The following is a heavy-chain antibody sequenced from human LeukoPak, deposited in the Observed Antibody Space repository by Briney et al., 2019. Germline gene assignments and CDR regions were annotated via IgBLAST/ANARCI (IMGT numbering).Heavy chain of an antibody. CDR2: ISRDSSSI. D-gene: IGHD3-10*01. CDR1: GFTFSSFG. V-gene: IGHV3-48*02. J-gene: IGHJ4*02. Sequence: GGSLRLSCAASGFTFSSFGMSWVRQAPGKGPVRLSYISRDSSSIYYADSVKGRFTISRDNAKNSLYLQMNSLRDEDTAVYYCAKSSYDSGSYYNAPFDDWGQGTLVTVSS. CDR3: AKSSYDSGSYYNAPFDD.